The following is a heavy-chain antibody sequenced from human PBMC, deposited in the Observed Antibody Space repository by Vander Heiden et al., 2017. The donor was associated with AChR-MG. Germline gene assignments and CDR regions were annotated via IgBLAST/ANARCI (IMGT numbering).Heavy chain of an antibody. CDR3: AASFLGGSPLAFDI. D-gene: IGHD3-3*02. CDR2: TYDRSKWYN. J-gene: IGHJ3*02. V-gene: IGHV6-1*01. Sequence: QVQLQQSSPGLVKPSQTLSLTCAISGDSVPSTGAAWNWIRQYPSRGLEWLGRTYDRSKWYNDYAVSVKSRITINPDTSKNQFSLQLNSVTPEDTAVYYCAASFLGGSPLAFDIWGQGTMVTVSS. CDR1: GDSVPSTGAA.